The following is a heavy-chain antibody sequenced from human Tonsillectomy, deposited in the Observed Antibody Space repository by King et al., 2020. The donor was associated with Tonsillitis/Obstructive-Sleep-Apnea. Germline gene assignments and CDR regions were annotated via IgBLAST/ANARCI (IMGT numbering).Heavy chain of an antibody. V-gene: IGHV4-59*01. CDR3: ARGYCSGYNCSRRPYCLDY. CDR2: INYSGST. D-gene: IGHD2-15*01. CDR1: GGSISNYY. J-gene: IGHJ4*02. Sequence: QLQESGPGLVKPSETLSLTCTVSGGSISNYYWSWVRQSPGKGLEWIGYINYSGSTNYNPSLKSRVTISVDTSKNQFSLNLSSVTAADTAVHYCARGYCSGYNCSRRPYCLDYWGQGTLVTVSA.